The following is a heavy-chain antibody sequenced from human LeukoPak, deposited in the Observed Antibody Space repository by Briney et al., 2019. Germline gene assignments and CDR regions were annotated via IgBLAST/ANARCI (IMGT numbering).Heavy chain of an antibody. V-gene: IGHV1-18*01. J-gene: IGHJ4*02. CDR3: ARDERAAAAGSEYYFDY. D-gene: IGHD6-13*01. CDR1: GYTFTSYG. Sequence: ASVKVSCKASGYTFTSYGISWVRQAPGQGLEWVGWISAYNGNTNYAQKFQGRVTMTTDTSTSTAYMEPRSLKSDDTAVYYCARDERAAAAGSEYYFDYWGQGTLVTVSS. CDR2: ISAYNGNT.